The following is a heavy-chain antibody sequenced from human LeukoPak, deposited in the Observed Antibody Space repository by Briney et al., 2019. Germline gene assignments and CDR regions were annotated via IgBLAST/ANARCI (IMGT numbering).Heavy chain of an antibody. D-gene: IGHD6-13*01. V-gene: IGHV3-23*01. J-gene: IGHJ4*02. CDR3: ARSAGIAAGGQFYFDY. CDR2: ISGSGGTT. Sequence: GGSLRLSCAASGFTFSGYAMNWVRQAPGKGLEWVSVISGSGGTTYYADSVKGRFTISRDNSKNTLNLQMNSLRAEDTAVYYCARSAGIAAGGQFYFDYWGQGTLVTVSS. CDR1: GFTFSGYA.